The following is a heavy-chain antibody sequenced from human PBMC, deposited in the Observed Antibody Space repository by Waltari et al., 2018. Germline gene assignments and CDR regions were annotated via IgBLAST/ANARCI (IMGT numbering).Heavy chain of an antibody. V-gene: IGHV3-11*01. CDR1: GFSFSDYY. Sequence: QVQLVESGGGLVKPGGFLRLSCAASGFSFSDYYMSWIRQAPGKGLEWLSYISGGGGSKYHADSVRGRFTISRDNAKDSLYLQMNSLRAEDTAVYYCARESYCSGSSCYADWGQGTLVTVSS. CDR2: ISGGGGSK. D-gene: IGHD2-2*01. CDR3: ARESYCSGSSCYAD. J-gene: IGHJ4*02.